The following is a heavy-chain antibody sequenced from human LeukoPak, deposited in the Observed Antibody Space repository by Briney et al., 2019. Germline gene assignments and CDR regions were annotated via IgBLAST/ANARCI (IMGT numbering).Heavy chain of an antibody. D-gene: IGHD6-13*01. CDR3: GRLVEAGPAY. CDR1: GFTFSYYW. CDR2: ISGDESIT. J-gene: IGHJ4*02. V-gene: IGHV3-74*01. Sequence: GGSLRLSCAASGFTFSYYWMHWVRQAPGKGLVWVSRISGDESITDYADSVKGRFTISRDNAKNTLYLQMNSLRAEDSAMYYCGRLVEAGPAYWGQGTLVTVSS.